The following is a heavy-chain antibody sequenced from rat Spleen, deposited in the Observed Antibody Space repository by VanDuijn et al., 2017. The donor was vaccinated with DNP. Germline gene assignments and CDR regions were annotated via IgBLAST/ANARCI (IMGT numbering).Heavy chain of an antibody. CDR2: ISTGGGNT. V-gene: IGHV5S11*01. J-gene: IGHJ2*01. D-gene: IGHD1-10*01. CDR3: ARHDNNLFDY. CDR1: GITFSDYN. Sequence: EVQLVESRGGSVQPGRSLKLSCAASGITFSDYNMAWVRQAPRKGLEWVASISTGGGNTYYRDSVKGRFTISRDNAKSTLYLQMDSLRSEETATYYCARHDNNLFDYWGQGVMVTVSS.